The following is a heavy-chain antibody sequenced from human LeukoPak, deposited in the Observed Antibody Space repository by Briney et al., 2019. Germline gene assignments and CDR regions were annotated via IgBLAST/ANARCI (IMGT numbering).Heavy chain of an antibody. CDR1: GFTFSSYW. D-gene: IGHD2-2*02. Sequence: PGGSLRLSCAASGFTFSSYWMSGARQSPGKGLEWVDNIKQDGSEKYYVDSVKGRFTISRDNAKNSLYLQMNSLRAEDTAVYYCARAIRSDYWGQGTLVTVSS. CDR2: IKQDGSEK. CDR3: ARAIRSDY. J-gene: IGHJ4*02. V-gene: IGHV3-7*01.